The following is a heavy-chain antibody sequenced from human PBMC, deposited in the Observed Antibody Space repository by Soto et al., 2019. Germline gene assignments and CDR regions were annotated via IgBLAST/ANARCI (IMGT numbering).Heavy chain of an antibody. CDR3: ARMVRDSDY. CDR1: GFTFRNTW. CDR2: IKEDGSQK. J-gene: IGHJ4*02. Sequence: EVQLVESGGGLVQPGGSLRLSCAASGFTFRNTWMSWVRQGPGKGLEWVASIKEDGSQKYYVDSVKGRFTISRDNAENSLYLQMNSRRAEDTALYYCARMVRDSDYWGQGTLVTVSS. D-gene: IGHD3-22*01. V-gene: IGHV3-7*01.